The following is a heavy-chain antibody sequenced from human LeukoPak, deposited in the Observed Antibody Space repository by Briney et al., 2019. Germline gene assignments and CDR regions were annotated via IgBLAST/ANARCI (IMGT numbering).Heavy chain of an antibody. V-gene: IGHV3-30*04. CDR1: GFTFSSTG. CDR3: ATEGEEWTNFDY. D-gene: IGHD3-3*01. CDR2: ISPDGTKT. Sequence: GGSLRLSCVASGFTFSSTGLHWVRQAPGKGLEWVAMISPDGTKTFYTDPMKGRLTISRDNSNNTLYLQMNSLRVEDTALYYCATEGEEWTNFDYWGQGTLVIVSS. J-gene: IGHJ4*02.